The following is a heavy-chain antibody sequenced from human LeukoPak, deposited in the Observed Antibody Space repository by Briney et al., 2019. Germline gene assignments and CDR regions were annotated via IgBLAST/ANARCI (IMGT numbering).Heavy chain of an antibody. V-gene: IGHV1-24*01. Sequence: AASVKVSCKVSGYTLTELSMHWVRQAPGKGLEWMGGFDPEDGETIYAQKFQGRVTMTEDTSTDTAYMELSSLRSEDAAVYYCATPGGSSSSPWYWFDPWGQGTLVTVSS. CDR1: GYTLTELS. D-gene: IGHD6-6*01. CDR3: ATPGGSSSSPWYWFDP. CDR2: FDPEDGET. J-gene: IGHJ5*02.